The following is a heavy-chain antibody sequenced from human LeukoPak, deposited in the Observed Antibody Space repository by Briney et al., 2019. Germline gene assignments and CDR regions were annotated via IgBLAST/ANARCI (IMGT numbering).Heavy chain of an antibody. CDR1: GYTCTTYD. D-gene: IGHD3-10*01. J-gene: IGHJ4*02. Sequence: AAVKVSCKASGYTCTTYDINWVGQATGQGVEWMGGMNSNSGNTAYAQKFQGRVTMTRNTSISTAYMELSSLRSEDTAVYYCARAGLVRGPIGRGISDCWGQGTLVTVSS. V-gene: IGHV1-8*01. CDR2: MNSNSGNT. CDR3: ARAGLVRGPIGRGISDC.